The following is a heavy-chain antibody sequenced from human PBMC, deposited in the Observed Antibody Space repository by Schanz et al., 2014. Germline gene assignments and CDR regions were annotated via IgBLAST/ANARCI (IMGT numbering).Heavy chain of an antibody. CDR2: INPNSGET. J-gene: IGHJ4*02. V-gene: IGHV1-2*02. D-gene: IGHD5-12*01. CDR3: ARARYTGYDCSGY. Sequence: QVQLVQSGPAVKKPGASMKVSCLASGYSFTEYFLHWVRQAPGQGLEWMGWINPNSGETNYEQKFKGRVTLTSDTSISTAFMELSGLTSDDTATYFCARARYTGYDCSGYWGQGTLLIVCS. CDR1: GYSFTEYF.